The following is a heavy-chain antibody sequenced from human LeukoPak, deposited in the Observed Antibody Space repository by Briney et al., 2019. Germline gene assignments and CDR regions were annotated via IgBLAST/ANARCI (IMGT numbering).Heavy chain of an antibody. Sequence: SETLSLTCTVSGASFSTYYWSWIRQPPGKGLEWVGYIYYSGNTNYNPSLQSRVTISVDTSKNQFSLKLSSVTAADTAVYYCARAGTTVVLALDYWGQGTLVTVSS. D-gene: IGHD4-23*01. CDR1: GASFSTYY. CDR3: ARAGTTVVLALDY. CDR2: IYYSGNT. J-gene: IGHJ4*02. V-gene: IGHV4-59*12.